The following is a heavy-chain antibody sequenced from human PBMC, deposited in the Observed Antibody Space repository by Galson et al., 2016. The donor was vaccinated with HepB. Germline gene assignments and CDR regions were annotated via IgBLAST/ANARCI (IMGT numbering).Heavy chain of an antibody. V-gene: IGHV3-30*18. CDR3: AKDPRRILGGTVVCDYYNYYMDV. CDR2: ISYVGTNI. Sequence: SLRLSCAASSGFPFSSYGLHWVRQAPGKALEWVAVISYVGTNIFYADYVKGRFTIPRDNSKNTLYSQMNSLRREDTAVYYCAKDPRRILGGTVVCDYYNYYMDVWGKGATVIVSS. CDR1: GFPFSSYG. J-gene: IGHJ6*03. D-gene: IGHD1-26*01.